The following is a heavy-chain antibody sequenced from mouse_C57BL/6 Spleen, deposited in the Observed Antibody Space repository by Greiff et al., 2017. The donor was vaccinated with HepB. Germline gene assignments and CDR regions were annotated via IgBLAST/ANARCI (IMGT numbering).Heavy chain of an antibody. J-gene: IGHJ4*01. CDR3: ARPGHYYSTPYYYAMDY. CDR2: IRNKANGYTT. Sequence: EVKLMESGGGLVQPGGSLSLSCAASGFTFTDYYMSWVRQTPGKALEWLGFIRNKANGYTTEYSASVKGRFTIYRDNSQSILYLQMNALRAEDSATYYCARPGHYYSTPYYYAMDYWGQGTSVTVSS. V-gene: IGHV7-3*01. CDR1: GFTFTDYY. D-gene: IGHD1-2*01.